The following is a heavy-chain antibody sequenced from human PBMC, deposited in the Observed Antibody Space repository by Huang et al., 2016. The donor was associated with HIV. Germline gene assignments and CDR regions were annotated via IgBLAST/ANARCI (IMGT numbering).Heavy chain of an antibody. V-gene: IGHV4-39*02. CDR2: IYYSGRT. CDR3: ARLPGSITMIRGVITDPY. CDR1: GGSIRSDNYY. D-gene: IGHD3-10*01. Sequence: QLQLQESGPGMVKPSETLSLNCTVSGGSIRSDNYYWGWIRQPPGKGLEWIGSIYYSGRTYYNPSLKRRVTITVDTSKNHFSLRMRSVTAADTAVYYCARLPGSITMIRGVITDPYWGQGTLVTVAS. J-gene: IGHJ4*02.